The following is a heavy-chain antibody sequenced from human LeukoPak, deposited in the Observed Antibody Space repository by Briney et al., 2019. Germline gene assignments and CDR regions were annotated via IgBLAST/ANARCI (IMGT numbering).Heavy chain of an antibody. D-gene: IGHD1-26*01. CDR2: ISGSSGDT. V-gene: IGHV3-23*01. J-gene: IGHJ4*02. CDR3: AQYLGKNLDY. CDR1: GFTFSTYA. Sequence: PGGSLCRSCAASGFTFSTYAMTWDRQAPGKGLEWVSSISGSSGDTYYADSVKGRFTISGDNSKNTLYLQMNSLRAEDTAVYYCAQYLGKNLDYWGQGTLVTVSS.